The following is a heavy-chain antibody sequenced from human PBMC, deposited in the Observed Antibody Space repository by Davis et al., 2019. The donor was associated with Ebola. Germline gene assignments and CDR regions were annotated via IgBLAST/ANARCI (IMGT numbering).Heavy chain of an antibody. V-gene: IGHV3-53*01. J-gene: IGHJ4*02. CDR3: MSYDD. CDR2: LHSGQNT. CDR1: GFSVATKY. Sequence: GGSLSLSCAVSGFSVATKYTICVRQAPGKGLEWISMLHSGQNTYYTDSVKDRFTISRADSKNTVFLQMNGLRAEDTALYYCMSYDDWGLGTLVTVSS.